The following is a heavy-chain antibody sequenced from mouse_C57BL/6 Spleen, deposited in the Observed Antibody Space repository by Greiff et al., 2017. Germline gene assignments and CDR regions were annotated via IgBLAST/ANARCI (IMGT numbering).Heavy chain of an antibody. CDR1: GYTFTSYW. D-gene: IGHD2-3*01. Sequence: VQLQQSGAELAKPGASVKLSCKASGYTFTSYWMHWVKQRPGQGLEWIGYINPSSGYTKYNQKFKDKATLTADESSSTADMQLSSLTYEDSAVFYCARYDGYYRMAYAMDYWGQGTSVTVST. CDR2: INPSSGYT. CDR3: ARYDGYYRMAYAMDY. J-gene: IGHJ4*01. V-gene: IGHV1-7*01.